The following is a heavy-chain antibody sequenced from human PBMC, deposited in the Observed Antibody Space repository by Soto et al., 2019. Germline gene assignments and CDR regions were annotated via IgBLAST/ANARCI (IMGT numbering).Heavy chain of an antibody. J-gene: IGHJ5*02. CDR2: IYYSGST. D-gene: IGHD6-13*01. V-gene: IGHV4-59*08. CDR3: ATHHSRRWYFSWFDP. Sequence: PGKGLEWIGYIYYSGSTNYNPSLKGRVTISVDTSKNQFSLKLSSVTAADTALYYCATHHSRRWYFSWFDPWGQGPLVTVSP.